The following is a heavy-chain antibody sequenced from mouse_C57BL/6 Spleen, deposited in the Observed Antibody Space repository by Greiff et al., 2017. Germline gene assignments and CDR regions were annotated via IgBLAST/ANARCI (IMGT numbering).Heavy chain of an antibody. CDR2: IYPRSGNT. CDR1: GYTFTSYG. D-gene: IGHD1-1*01. CDR3: ARSYYGNYYAMDY. Sequence: QVQLQQSGAELARPGASVKLSCKASGYTFTSYGISWVKQRTGLGLEWIGEIYPRSGNTYYNEKFKGKATLTADKSSSTAYMELRSLTSEDSAVYFCARSYYGNYYAMDYWGQGTSVTVSS. J-gene: IGHJ4*01. V-gene: IGHV1-81*01.